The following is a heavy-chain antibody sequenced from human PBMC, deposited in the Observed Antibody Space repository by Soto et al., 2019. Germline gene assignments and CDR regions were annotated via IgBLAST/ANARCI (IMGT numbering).Heavy chain of an antibody. CDR1: GFTVSSNY. CDR2: IYSGGST. D-gene: IGHD3-16*02. J-gene: IGHJ4*02. Sequence: GGSLRLSCAASGFTVSSNYMSWVRQAPGKGLEWVSVIYSGGSTYYADSVKGRLTISRDNSKNTLYLQMNSLRAEDTAVYYCARGSGIMITFGGVIPYAPPFDYWGQGTLVTVSS. V-gene: IGHV3-66*01. CDR3: ARGSGIMITFGGVIPYAPPFDY.